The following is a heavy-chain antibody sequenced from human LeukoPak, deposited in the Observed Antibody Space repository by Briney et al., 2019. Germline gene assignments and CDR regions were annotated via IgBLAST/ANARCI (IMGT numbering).Heavy chain of an antibody. CDR1: GGSISSGGYY. D-gene: IGHD2-21*02. J-gene: IGHJ4*02. Sequence: PSQTLSLTCTVSGGSISSGGYYWGWIRQHPGKGLEWIGYIYYSGSTYYNPSLKSRVTISVDTSKNQFSLKLSSVTAADTAVYYCARPALYCGGDCPPSDWGQGTLVTVSS. CDR3: ARPALYCGGDCPPSD. V-gene: IGHV4-31*03. CDR2: IYYSGST.